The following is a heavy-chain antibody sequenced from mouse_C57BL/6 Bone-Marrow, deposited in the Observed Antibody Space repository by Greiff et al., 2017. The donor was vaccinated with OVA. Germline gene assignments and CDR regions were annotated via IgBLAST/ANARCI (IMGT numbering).Heavy chain of an antibody. CDR3: ARWLRAMDY. CDR1: GYAFTNYL. Sequence: VQVVESGAELVRPGTSVKVSCKASGYAFTNYLIEWVKQRPGQGLEWIGVINPGSGGTNYNEKFKGKATLTADKSSSTAYMQLSSLTSEDSAVYFCARWLRAMDYWGQGTSVTVSS. J-gene: IGHJ4*01. D-gene: IGHD2-2*01. V-gene: IGHV1-54*01. CDR2: INPGSGGT.